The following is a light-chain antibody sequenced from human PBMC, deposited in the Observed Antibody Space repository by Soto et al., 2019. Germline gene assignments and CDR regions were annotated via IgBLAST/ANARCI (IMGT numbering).Light chain of an antibody. V-gene: IGKV1-5*01. J-gene: IGKJ1*01. CDR1: QSISTW. Sequence: DIQMTQSPSTLPASLGDIVSITCRANQSISTWLAWYQQKPGKAPKFLIYDASTLESGVPSRFSGSGFGTEFSLTISSLQPDDFGSYYCQHMRTFGQGTKVDIK. CDR2: DAS. CDR3: QHMRT.